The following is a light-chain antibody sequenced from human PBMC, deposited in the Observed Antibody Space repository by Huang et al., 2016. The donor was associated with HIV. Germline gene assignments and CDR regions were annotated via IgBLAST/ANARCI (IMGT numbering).Light chain of an antibody. Sequence: EIEMTQSPATLSVSPGERATLSCRASHSVDSDLAWYQQKPGQAPRLLIYDASTRATGISAKCNGTGSGTEFSLSITNLQSEDFAVYYCQQYNDWPPLTFGRGTMVEI. J-gene: IGKJ4*01. CDR3: QQYNDWPPLT. CDR1: HSVDSD. V-gene: IGKV3-15*01. CDR2: DAS.